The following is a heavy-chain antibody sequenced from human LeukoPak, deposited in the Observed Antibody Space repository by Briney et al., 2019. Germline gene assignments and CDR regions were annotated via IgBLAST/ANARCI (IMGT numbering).Heavy chain of an antibody. CDR2: IYSGGST. CDR1: GFTVNSNY. Sequence: GGSLRLSCAASGFTVNSNYMSWVRQAPGKGLEWVSVIYSGGSTYYADSVKGRFTISRDNAKNSLYLQMNSLRAEDTALYHCARAGSGGGSTWDRDAFDVWGQGTMVTVSS. J-gene: IGHJ3*01. CDR3: ARAGSGGGSTWDRDAFDV. V-gene: IGHV3-53*01. D-gene: IGHD3-10*01.